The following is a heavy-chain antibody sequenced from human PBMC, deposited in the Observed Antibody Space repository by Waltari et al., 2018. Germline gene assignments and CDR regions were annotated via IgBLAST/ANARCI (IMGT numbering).Heavy chain of an antibody. Sequence: EVLLGQSGAEVRKPGDAMKITCKGSGSAVGDDWSGWVRQMPGKGLEWMGNIFPGDSDTRYSPSFEGQVNISVDRSISTAFLQWKSLKSSDTAMYFCVRLPTGGGWFVYWGQGTLVTVSS. V-gene: IGHV5-51*01. D-gene: IGHD2-15*01. CDR2: IFPGDSDT. J-gene: IGHJ4*02. CDR1: GSAVGDDW. CDR3: VRLPTGGGWFVY.